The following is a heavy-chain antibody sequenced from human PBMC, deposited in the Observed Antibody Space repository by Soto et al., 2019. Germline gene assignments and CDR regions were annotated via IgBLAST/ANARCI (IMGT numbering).Heavy chain of an antibody. J-gene: IGHJ4*02. V-gene: IGHV4-30-4*01. CDR3: ARDGPRSSGWYPFDY. CDR1: GGSISSGDYY. Sequence: SETLSLTCTVSGGSISSGDYYWSWIRQPPGKGLEWIGYIYYSGSTYYNPSLKSRVTISVDTSKNQFSLKLSSVTAADTAVYYCARDGPRSSGWYPFDYWGQGTLVTVSS. D-gene: IGHD6-19*01. CDR2: IYYSGST.